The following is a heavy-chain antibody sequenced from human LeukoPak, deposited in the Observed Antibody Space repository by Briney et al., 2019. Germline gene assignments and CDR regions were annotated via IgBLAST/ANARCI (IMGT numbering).Heavy chain of an antibody. V-gene: IGHV4-39*07. CDR1: GGSIGSSTYY. Sequence: RSSETLSLTCTVSGGSIGSSTYYWVWIRQPSGKGLEWIGSIYYNGDTYYSPSLQSRVSISVATSKNQFSLKLSSVTAADTAVYYCARERLSYYYMDAWGKGTTVTVSS. J-gene: IGHJ6*03. CDR2: IYYNGDT. D-gene: IGHD1-1*01. CDR3: ARERLSYYYMDA.